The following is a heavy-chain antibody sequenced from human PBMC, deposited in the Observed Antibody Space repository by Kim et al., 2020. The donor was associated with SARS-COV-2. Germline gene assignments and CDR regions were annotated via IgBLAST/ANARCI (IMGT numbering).Heavy chain of an antibody. J-gene: IGHJ6*02. CDR2: INHSGST. CDR1: GGSFSGYY. CDR3: ANLPPDDCNYDRPDYYYGMDV. Sequence: SETLSLTCAVYGGSFSGYYWSWIRQPPGKGLEWIGEINHSGSTNYNPSLKSRVTISVDTSKNQFSLKLSSVTAADTAVYYCANLPPDDCNYDRPDYYYGMDVWGQGTTVTVSS. D-gene: IGHD4-4*01. V-gene: IGHV4-34*01.